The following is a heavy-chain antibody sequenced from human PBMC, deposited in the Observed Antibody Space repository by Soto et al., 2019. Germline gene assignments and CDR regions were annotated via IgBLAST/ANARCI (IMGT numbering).Heavy chain of an antibody. Sequence: PSETLSLTCTVSGGSVSSYYWSWVRQPPGKGLEWIGYIYYSGSTNYNPSLKSRVTISVDTSKNLFSLRLSSVTAADTAVYYCARDLWGYCGTDCYPLDVWGQGTTVTVSS. D-gene: IGHD2-21*02. CDR2: IYYSGST. J-gene: IGHJ6*02. CDR1: GGSVSSYY. CDR3: ARDLWGYCGTDCYPLDV. V-gene: IGHV4-59*02.